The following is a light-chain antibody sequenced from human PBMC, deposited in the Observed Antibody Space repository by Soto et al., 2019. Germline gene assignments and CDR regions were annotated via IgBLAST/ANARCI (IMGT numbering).Light chain of an antibody. CDR3: HQYGTSPQT. CDR1: QSVTSNY. CDR2: GAS. V-gene: IGKV3-20*01. J-gene: IGKJ2*01. Sequence: EIVLTQSPGTLSLSPGERATLSCRASQSVTSNYLAWYQQILGQAPRLLIYGASTRATGIPDRFSGSGSGIDFTLTISRLEPEDFAVYYCHQYGTSPQTFGQGTKLEIK.